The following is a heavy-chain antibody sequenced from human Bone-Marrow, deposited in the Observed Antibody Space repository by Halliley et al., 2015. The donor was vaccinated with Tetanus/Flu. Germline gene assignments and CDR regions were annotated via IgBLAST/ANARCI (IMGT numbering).Heavy chain of an antibody. J-gene: IGHJ6*02. Sequence: QLVQSGAEVKKPGESLKISCKGSGYGFSDYWIGWVRQMPGQGLESMGIIFPGDSETRYGQSFQGQVTISADPSISTAYLQWSSLKASDSAIYFCARRQGIAVSDDNYYYGLDVWGQGTTVTV. CDR3: ARRQGIAVSDDNYYYGLDV. V-gene: IGHV5-51*01. D-gene: IGHD6-19*01. CDR1: GYGFSDYW. CDR2: IFPGDSET.